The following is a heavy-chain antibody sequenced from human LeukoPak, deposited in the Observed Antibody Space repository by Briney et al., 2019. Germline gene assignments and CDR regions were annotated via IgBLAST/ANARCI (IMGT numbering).Heavy chain of an antibody. CDR2: ISSSGGNT. Sequence: PGGSLRLSCAATGFTFSSYGMSWVRQAPGKGQEWVSAISSSGGNTYYADSVKGRFTISRDNAKNSLYLQMNSLRAEDTAVYYCAREVRSVRFLEWSEILGMGYYGRDVGGQGTTVTVS. J-gene: IGHJ6*02. CDR1: GFTFSSYG. V-gene: IGHV3-21*01. D-gene: IGHD3-3*01. CDR3: AREVRSVRFLEWSEILGMGYYGRDV.